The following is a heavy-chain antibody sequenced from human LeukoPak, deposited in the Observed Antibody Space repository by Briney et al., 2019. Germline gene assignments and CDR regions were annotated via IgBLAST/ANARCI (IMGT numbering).Heavy chain of an antibody. CDR2: IKQDGSEK. CDR3: TSLGNYGSGSSSFNY. J-gene: IGHJ4*02. D-gene: IGHD3-10*01. V-gene: IGHV3-7*05. Sequence: GGSLRLSCAASGFTFSNYWMSWVRQAPGKGLEWVANIKQDGSEKYYVDSVRGRFTFSRDNAKNSLFLQMNSQRAEDTAVYYCTSLGNYGSGSSSFNYWGQGTLVTVSS. CDR1: GFTFSNYW.